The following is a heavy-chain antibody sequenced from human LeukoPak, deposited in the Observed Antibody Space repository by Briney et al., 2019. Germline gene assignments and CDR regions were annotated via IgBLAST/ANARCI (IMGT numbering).Heavy chain of an antibody. V-gene: IGHV1-8*01. CDR2: INPISGYT. CDR1: GYTFTSYD. J-gene: IGHJ3*02. CDR3: ARGNRLYTSSWSSLAFDI. D-gene: IGHD6-13*01. Sequence: ASVKVSCKASGYTFTSYDINWVRQATGQGLELMGWINPISGYTGYAQKFQGRVTMTGDTSISTAYMELSSLRSEDAAVYYRARGNRLYTSSWSSLAFDIWGQGTMVTVSS.